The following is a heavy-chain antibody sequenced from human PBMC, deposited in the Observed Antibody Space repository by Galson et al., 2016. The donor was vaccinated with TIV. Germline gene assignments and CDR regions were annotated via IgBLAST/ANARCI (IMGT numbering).Heavy chain of an antibody. J-gene: IGHJ6*02. D-gene: IGHD5-18*01. CDR3: AKDRNTAFDTHYSYYGLDV. Sequence: SVKASCKASGGTFSSYVIKWVRQAPGQGLEWMGEIIPMFGTANYAQKFQGRVTITADESTSTAYMELSSLRSEDTAVYYCAKDRNTAFDTHYSYYGLDVWGQGTIVTVSS. CDR1: GGTFSSYV. CDR2: IIPMFGTA. V-gene: IGHV1-69*13.